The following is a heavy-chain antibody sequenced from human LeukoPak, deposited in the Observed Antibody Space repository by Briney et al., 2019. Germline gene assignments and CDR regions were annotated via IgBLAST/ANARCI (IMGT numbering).Heavy chain of an antibody. V-gene: IGHV3-23*01. J-gene: IGHJ5*02. CDR3: AKDSSGYYSYNWFDP. CDR1: GFTFGSYA. Sequence: GGSLRLSCAASGFTFGSYAMSWVRQAPGKGLEWVSAISGSGGSTYYADSVKGRFTISRDNSKNTLYLQMNSLRAEDTAVYYCAKDSSGYYSYNWFDPWGQGTLVTVSS. CDR2: ISGSGGST. D-gene: IGHD3-22*01.